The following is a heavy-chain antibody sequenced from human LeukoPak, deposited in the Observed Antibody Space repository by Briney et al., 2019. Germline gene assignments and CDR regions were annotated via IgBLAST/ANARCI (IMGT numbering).Heavy chain of an antibody. CDR3: AKLCSGGSCYWNY. D-gene: IGHD2-15*01. CDR1: GFTFSSYA. J-gene: IGHJ4*02. Sequence: GASLRLSCSASGFTFSSYAMSRVRQAPGKGLEWVSGISASGGSTDYADSVKGRFTISRDNSKNTLYLQMNSLRAEDTAVYYCAKLCSGGSCYWNYWGQGTLVTVSS. V-gene: IGHV3-23*01. CDR2: ISASGGST.